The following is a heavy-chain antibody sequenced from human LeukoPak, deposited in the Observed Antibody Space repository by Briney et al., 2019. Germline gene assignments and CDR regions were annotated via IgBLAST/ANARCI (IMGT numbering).Heavy chain of an antibody. V-gene: IGHV4-59*01. Sequence: SETLSLTCTVSGGSISTYYWSWIRQPPAKGLEWIGYNYYSGTTKSNPSLKGRVTISVDTSRNQLALKLNSVTAADTAIYYCARGSKYYFQSSGSPREYSYVLDVWGQGTTVTVSS. CDR3: ARGSKYYFQSSGSPREYSYVLDV. CDR1: GGSISTYY. D-gene: IGHD3-22*01. J-gene: IGHJ6*02. CDR2: NYYSGTT.